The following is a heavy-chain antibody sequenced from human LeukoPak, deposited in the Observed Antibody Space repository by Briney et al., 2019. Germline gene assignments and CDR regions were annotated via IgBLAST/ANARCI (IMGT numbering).Heavy chain of an antibody. Sequence: GGSPRLSCAASGFTFSSYGMHWVRQAPGKGLEWVAFIRYDGSNKYYADSVKGRFTISRDNSKNTLYLQMNSLRAEDTAVYYCGPITMIVVDPKPGGAFDIWGQGTMVTVPS. V-gene: IGHV3-30*02. CDR1: GFTFSSYG. J-gene: IGHJ3*02. CDR3: GPITMIVVDPKPGGAFDI. CDR2: IRYDGSNK. D-gene: IGHD3-22*01.